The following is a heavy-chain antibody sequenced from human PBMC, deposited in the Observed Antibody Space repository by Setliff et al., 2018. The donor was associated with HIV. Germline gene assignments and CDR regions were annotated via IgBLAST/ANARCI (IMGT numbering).Heavy chain of an antibody. CDR1: GFRVTDTY. V-gene: IGHV3-66*01. CDR3: ARAQDNYYDSSGYSFDS. J-gene: IGHJ4*02. Sequence: GGSLRLSCEASGFRVTDTYMAWVRQAPGKGLEWVTLIYKAGKTYYADFVKGRFTIARDDTKNTVSLQMNSLRAEDTAVYYCARAQDNYYDSSGYSFDSWGQGSLVTVSS. CDR2: IYKAGKT. D-gene: IGHD3-22*01.